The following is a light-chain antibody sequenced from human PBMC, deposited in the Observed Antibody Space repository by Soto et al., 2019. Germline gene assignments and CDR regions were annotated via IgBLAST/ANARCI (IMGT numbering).Light chain of an antibody. Sequence: IVMTQSPDSLAVSLGERATINCKSSQSVLYSSNNKNYLAWYQQKPGQPPKLLIYWASTRESGVPDRFSGSGSETDSNLTISSLQAEDVAVYHCQQYYATPSPSFGGGTKVEIK. J-gene: IGKJ4*01. CDR2: WAS. CDR3: QQYYATPSPS. CDR1: QSVLYSSNNKNY. V-gene: IGKV4-1*01.